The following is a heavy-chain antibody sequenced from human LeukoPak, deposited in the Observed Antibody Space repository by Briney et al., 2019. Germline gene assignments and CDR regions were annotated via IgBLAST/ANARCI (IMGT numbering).Heavy chain of an antibody. CDR3: ARGSGSGWSWGTNYFDY. D-gene: IGHD6-19*01. CDR2: ISSGSTYI. J-gene: IGHJ4*02. V-gene: IGHV3-21*01. CDR1: GFTFSTYS. Sequence: AGGSLRLPCAASGFTFSTYSINWVRQAPGKGLEWVSSISSGSTYIYYADSVKGRFTISRDNAKNSLSLQMNSLRADDTAGYYCARGSGSGWSWGTNYFDYWGQGSLVTVSS.